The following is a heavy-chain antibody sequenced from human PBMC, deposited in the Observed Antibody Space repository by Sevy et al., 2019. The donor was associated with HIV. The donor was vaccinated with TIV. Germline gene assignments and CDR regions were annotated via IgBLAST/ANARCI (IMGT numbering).Heavy chain of an antibody. V-gene: IGHV4-31*03. D-gene: IGHD3-22*01. CDR2: IYHSGTT. Sequence: SETLSLTCSVSAGSLTSEAYYWSWIRQHPGKGLEWIGYIYHSGTTYYNPSLKSRVTMSIDTSKEYFSLNLSSVTAADTAVYYCVSHYDTSGYYFDYWGQGTLVTDSS. CDR1: AGSLTSEAYY. J-gene: IGHJ4*02. CDR3: VSHYDTSGYYFDY.